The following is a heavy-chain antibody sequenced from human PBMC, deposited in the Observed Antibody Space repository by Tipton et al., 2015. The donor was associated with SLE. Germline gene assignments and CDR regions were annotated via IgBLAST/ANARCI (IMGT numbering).Heavy chain of an antibody. CDR1: GFTFSSDA. J-gene: IGHJ4*02. D-gene: IGHD3-10*01. CDR2: ISGSEGDI. V-gene: IGHV3-23*01. Sequence: GSLRLSCAASGFTFSSDAMSWVRQAPGKGLEWVSIISGSEGDIKYADSVDGRFTISRDNSKNTLYLQMNSLRVEDTAIYYCAKGMFRGLIMPSPFDYWGQGTLVTVSS. CDR3: AKGMFRGLIMPSPFDY.